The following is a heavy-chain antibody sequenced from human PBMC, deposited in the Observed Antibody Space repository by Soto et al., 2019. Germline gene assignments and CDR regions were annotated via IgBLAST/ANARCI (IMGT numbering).Heavy chain of an antibody. CDR3: ARGHRDYSNYGPRYYYYYMDV. CDR1: GGSFSGYY. CDR2: INHSGST. D-gene: IGHD4-4*01. Sequence: QVQLQQWGAGLLKPSETLSLTCAVYGGSFSGYYWSWIRQPPGKGLAWIGEINHSGSTNYNPSLKSRVTISVDTSKNQFSLKLRSVTAADTAVYYCARGHRDYSNYGPRYYYYYMDVWGKGTTVTVSS. J-gene: IGHJ6*03. V-gene: IGHV4-34*01.